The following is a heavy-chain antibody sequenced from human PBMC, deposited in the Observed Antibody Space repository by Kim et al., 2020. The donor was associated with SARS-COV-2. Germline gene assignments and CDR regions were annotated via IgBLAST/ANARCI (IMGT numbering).Heavy chain of an antibody. J-gene: IGHJ4*02. CDR3: ARDYYGSGSYYPDY. V-gene: IGHV3-21*01. Sequence: ADSWKGRFTISRDNAKNSLYLQMNSLRAEDTAVYYCARDYYGSGSYYPDYWGQGTLVTVSS. D-gene: IGHD3-10*01.